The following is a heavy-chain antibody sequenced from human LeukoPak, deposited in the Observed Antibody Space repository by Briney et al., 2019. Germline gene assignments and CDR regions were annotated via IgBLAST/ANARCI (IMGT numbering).Heavy chain of an antibody. CDR2: IKQDGSEK. Sequence: GGSLRLSCAASGFTFSSYWMSWVRQAPGKGLEWVANIKQDGSEKYYVDSVKGRFTISRDNAKNSLYLQMNSLRAEDTAVYYCARGAAAGTYNWFDPWGQGTLVTVSS. V-gene: IGHV3-7*05. CDR3: ARGAAAGTYNWFDP. J-gene: IGHJ5*02. D-gene: IGHD6-13*01. CDR1: GFTFSSYW.